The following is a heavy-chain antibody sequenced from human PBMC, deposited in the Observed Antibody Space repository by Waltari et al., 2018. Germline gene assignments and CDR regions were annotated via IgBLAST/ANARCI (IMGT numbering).Heavy chain of an antibody. J-gene: IGHJ5*02. Sequence: QVQLQQWGAGLLKPSETLSLTCAVYGGSFSGYYWSWIRQPPGKGLEWIGEINHSGSTNYNPSLKSRVTISVDTSKNQFSLKLSSVTAADTAVYYCARGRGGYCSGGSCYRAWFDPWGQGTLVTVSS. V-gene: IGHV4-34*01. CDR2: INHSGST. CDR3: ARGRGGYCSGGSCYRAWFDP. CDR1: GGSFSGYY. D-gene: IGHD2-15*01.